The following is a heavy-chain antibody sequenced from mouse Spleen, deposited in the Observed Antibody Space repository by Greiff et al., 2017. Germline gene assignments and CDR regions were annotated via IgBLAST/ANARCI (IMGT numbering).Heavy chain of an antibody. D-gene: IGHD1-1*01. CDR3: TRKDYYDGSYFGY. CDR2: IDPDTGGT. Sequence: VQLVESGAELVRPGASVTLSCKASGYTFTDYEMHWVKQTPVHGLEWIGAIDPDTGGTAYNQKFKGKAILTADKSSSTAYMELRSLTSEDSAVYYCTRKDYYDGSYFGYWGQGTTLTVSS. V-gene: IGHV1-15*01. CDR1: GYTFTDYE. J-gene: IGHJ2*01.